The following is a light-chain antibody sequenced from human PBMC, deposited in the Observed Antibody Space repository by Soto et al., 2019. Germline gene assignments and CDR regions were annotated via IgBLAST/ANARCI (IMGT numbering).Light chain of an antibody. J-gene: IGKJ1*01. CDR1: QSVSTK. CDR2: GAS. V-gene: IGKV3-20*01. CDR3: QHYGSSPRT. Sequence: ETVMTQSPATLSVSPGERATLSCRASQSVSTKLAWYQQKPGQAPRLLIYGASSRATGIPDRFSGSGSGTDFTLTISRLEPEDFAVYYCQHYGSSPRTFGQGTKVEIK.